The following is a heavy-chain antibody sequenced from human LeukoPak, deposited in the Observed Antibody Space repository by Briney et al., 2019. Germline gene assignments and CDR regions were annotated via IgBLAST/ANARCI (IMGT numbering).Heavy chain of an antibody. J-gene: IGHJ2*01. V-gene: IGHV3-23*01. Sequence: GGSLTLSCAASGFSFSDSAMTWVRQAPGKGLEWVSGISSRSTRTYYADSVKGRFTISRDNSKNTLYPQMNSLRAEDTAVYFCARRGSTYANWYFDLWGRGSLVAVSS. CDR2: ISSRSTRT. CDR3: ARRGSTYANWYFDL. CDR1: GFSFSDSA. D-gene: IGHD2-2*01.